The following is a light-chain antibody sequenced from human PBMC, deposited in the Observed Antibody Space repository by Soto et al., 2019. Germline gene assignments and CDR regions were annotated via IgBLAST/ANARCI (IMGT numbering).Light chain of an antibody. CDR2: GNT. J-gene: IGLJ2*01. CDR1: SSNIGAGYD. Sequence: QSALTQPPSVSGAPGQRVTISCTGSSSNIGAGYDVHWYQQFPGTAPKLLIYGNTNRPSGVPDQFSGSKSGTSASLAITGLQAEDEADYYCQSYDSSLSGSVVFGGGTKLTVL. V-gene: IGLV1-40*01. CDR3: QSYDSSLSGSVV.